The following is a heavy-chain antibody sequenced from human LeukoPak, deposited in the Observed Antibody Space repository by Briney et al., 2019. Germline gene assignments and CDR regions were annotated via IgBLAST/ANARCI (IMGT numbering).Heavy chain of an antibody. V-gene: IGHV4-39*01. CDR3: ARQYSSSWYERGPFDY. CDR2: IYYSGST. D-gene: IGHD6-13*01. Sequence: SETLSLTCTVSGGSISSSSYYWGWIRQPPGKGLEWIGSIYYSGSTYYNPSPKSRVTISVDTSKNQFSLKLSSVTAADTAVYYCARQYSSSWYERGPFDYWGQGTLVTVSS. J-gene: IGHJ4*02. CDR1: GGSISSSSYY.